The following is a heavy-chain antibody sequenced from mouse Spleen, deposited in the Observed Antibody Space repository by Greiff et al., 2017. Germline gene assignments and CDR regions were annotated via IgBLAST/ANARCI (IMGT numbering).Heavy chain of an antibody. D-gene: IGHD3-3*01. CDR2: ISYSGGT. CDR3: ARGGWAYYLDY. Sequence: EVKLQESGPGMVKPSQSLSLTCTFTGYSITSGYVWHWLRPFPGNKLEWMCYISYSGGTNYNPSLKGRFSITHDTSKNPIFLKLNSVTTEDTATYYCARGGWAYYLDYWGQGTTLTVSS. V-gene: IGHV3-1*01. J-gene: IGHJ2*01. CDR1: GYSITSGYV.